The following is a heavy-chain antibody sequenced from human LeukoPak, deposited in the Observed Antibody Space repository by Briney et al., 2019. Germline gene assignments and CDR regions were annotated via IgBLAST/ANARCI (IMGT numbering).Heavy chain of an antibody. CDR1: GFTFHNYA. CDR3: AKGHGDSDGYYYYDH. J-gene: IGHJ4*02. Sequence: GSLRLSCAAFGFTFHNYAMSWVRPTPGKGVEWVPSISGSGGRTYNTDSVKGRFSISRDNSNKMVYMQMNRLRVEDTALYYCAKGHGDSDGYYYYDHWGQGTLVTVSS. V-gene: IGHV3-23*01. CDR2: ISGSGGRT. D-gene: IGHD3-22*01.